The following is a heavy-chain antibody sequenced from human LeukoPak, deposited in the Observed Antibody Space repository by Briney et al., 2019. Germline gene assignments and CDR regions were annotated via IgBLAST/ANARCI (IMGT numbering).Heavy chain of an antibody. V-gene: IGHV3-23*01. Sequence: SGGSLRLSCAASGFTFSTYAMNWVRQSPGKGLEWVSGISGSGGSTFYADSIKGRFTISRDNSKNTLYLQMNSLRAEDTAVYYCAKDAGLRYYYDREFDCWGQGTLVTVSS. CDR3: AKDAGLRYYYDREFDC. J-gene: IGHJ4*02. CDR2: ISGSGGST. D-gene: IGHD3-22*01. CDR1: GFTFSTYA.